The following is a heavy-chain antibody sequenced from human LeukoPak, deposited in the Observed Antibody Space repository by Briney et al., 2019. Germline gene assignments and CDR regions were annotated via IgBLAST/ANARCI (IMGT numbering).Heavy chain of an antibody. Sequence: PSQTLSLTCTVSGGSISSGGHYWSWLRHPPGKGLEWIGYIYHTGVTYFNPSLKSRVTISVDRSKNQFSLKLSSVTAADTAVYYCARGSGLGYCSSTSCRGWFDPWGQRTLVTVSS. J-gene: IGHJ5*02. CDR3: ARGSGLGYCSSTSCRGWFDP. V-gene: IGHV4-30-2*01. CDR2: IYHTGVT. CDR1: GGSISSGGHY. D-gene: IGHD2-2*01.